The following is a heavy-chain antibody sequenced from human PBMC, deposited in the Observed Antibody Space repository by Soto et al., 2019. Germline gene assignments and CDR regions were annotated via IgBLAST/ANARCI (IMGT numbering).Heavy chain of an antibody. V-gene: IGHV1-8*01. Sequence: AAVKVSCKASGYTFTIYDINWVRQATGQGLEWMGWMNPNSGNTGYAQKFQGRVTMTRNTSISTAYMELSSLRSEDTAVYYCARGSALSGGYYYYRMDVWGQGTTVTVSS. D-gene: IGHD3-10*01. J-gene: IGHJ6*02. CDR2: MNPNSGNT. CDR1: GYTFTIYD. CDR3: ARGSALSGGYYYYRMDV.